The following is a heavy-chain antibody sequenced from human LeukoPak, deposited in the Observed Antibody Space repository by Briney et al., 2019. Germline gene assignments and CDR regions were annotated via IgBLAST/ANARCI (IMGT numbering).Heavy chain of an antibody. CDR3: ARMGSAIDY. CDR2: INPRTGDK. J-gene: IGHJ4*02. Sequence: ASVTVSFKASGYSLIDYYMYWVRQAPGQGLEWMGWINPRTGDKLYAQKFQGRVSMTRDTSINTAYMEVSRLTADDTAVYYCARMGSAIDYWGQGTLVTVSS. CDR1: GYSLIDYY. V-gene: IGHV1-2*02. D-gene: IGHD1-26*01.